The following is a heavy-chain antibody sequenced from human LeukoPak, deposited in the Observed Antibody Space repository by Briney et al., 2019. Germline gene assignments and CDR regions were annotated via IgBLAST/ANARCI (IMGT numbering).Heavy chain of an antibody. CDR2: IKHDGSEK. D-gene: IGHD3-9*01. J-gene: IGHJ4*02. CDR3: ARDNFDWRPLDC. V-gene: IGHV3-7*03. Sequence: GGSLRLSCAGSGFTFSSHWMTWVRQTPGKGLEWVASIKHDGSEKNYVDSVKGRFTISRDNAKNSLYVEMNNLRGEDTAVYYCARDNFDWRPLDCWGQGTLVTVSS. CDR1: GFTFSSHW.